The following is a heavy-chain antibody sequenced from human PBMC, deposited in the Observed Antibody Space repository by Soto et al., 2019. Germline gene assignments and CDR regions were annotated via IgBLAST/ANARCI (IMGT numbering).Heavy chain of an antibody. V-gene: IGHV4-30-4*01. CDR2: IYYSGST. D-gene: IGHD3-3*01. CDR1: GGSISSGDYY. Sequence: QVQLQESGPGLVKPSQTLSLTCTVSGGSISSGDYYWSWIRQPPGKGLEWIGYIYYSGSTYYNPSLKSRVTISVDTSKNQFSLKLSSVTAADTAVYYCARGSWSGYYQRKYYFDYWGQGTLVTVSS. J-gene: IGHJ4*02. CDR3: ARGSWSGYYQRKYYFDY.